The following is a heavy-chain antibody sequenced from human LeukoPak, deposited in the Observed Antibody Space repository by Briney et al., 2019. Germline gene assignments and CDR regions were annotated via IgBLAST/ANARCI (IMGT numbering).Heavy chain of an antibody. CDR1: GYTFTSYD. CDR2: FDPEDGET. J-gene: IGHJ6*03. V-gene: IGHV1-24*01. D-gene: IGHD5-12*01. Sequence: ASVKVFFKASGYTFTSYDINWVRQAPGKGLEGMGGFDPEDGETIYAQKFQGRVTMTEDTSTDTAYMELSSLRSEDTAVYYCATKNVDSGYDSYYYYYMDVWGKGTTVTISS. CDR3: ATKNVDSGYDSYYYYYMDV.